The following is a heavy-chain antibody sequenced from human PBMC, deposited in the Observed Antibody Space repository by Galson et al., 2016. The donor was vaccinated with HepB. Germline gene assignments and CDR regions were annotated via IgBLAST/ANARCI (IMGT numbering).Heavy chain of an antibody. Sequence: SLRLSCAASGFTFSNYDMHWVRQAPGKGLEWVGFIWYDGSNTYYADSVKGRFTISRDNSKKTLYLQVNSLRAEDTAVYYCARGPRIPALAWVYYWGQGTLVTVSS. CDR3: ARGPRIPALAWVYY. D-gene: IGHD6-13*01. V-gene: IGHV3-33*01. J-gene: IGHJ4*02. CDR2: IWYDGSNT. CDR1: GFTFSNYD.